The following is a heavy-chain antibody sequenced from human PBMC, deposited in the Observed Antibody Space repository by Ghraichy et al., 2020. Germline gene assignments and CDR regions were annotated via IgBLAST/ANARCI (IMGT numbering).Heavy chain of an antibody. Sequence: SETLSLTCTVSGGSVSSGSYYWSWIRQPPGKGLEWIGYIYYSGSTNYNPSLKSRVTISVDTSKNQFSLKLSSMTAADTAVYYCARRNYYDSSGWWSFDYWGQGTLVTVSS. CDR2: IYYSGST. CDR1: GGSVSSGSYY. CDR3: ARRNYYDSSGWWSFDY. V-gene: IGHV4-61*01. J-gene: IGHJ4*02. D-gene: IGHD3-22*01.